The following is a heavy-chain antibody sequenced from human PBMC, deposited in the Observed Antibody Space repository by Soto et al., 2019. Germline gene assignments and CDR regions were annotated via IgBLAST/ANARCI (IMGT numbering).Heavy chain of an antibody. V-gene: IGHV4-31*03. CDR3: ARVASHKAGYYNYGMDV. CDR1: GGFISSGGHY. J-gene: IGHJ6*02. CDR2: IYYSGST. Sequence: SETLSLTCTVSGGFISSGGHYWSWIRQHPGKGLEWIGYIYYSGSTYFNPSLKSRVTISLDTSKNQFSLKLSSATAADTAVFYCARVASHKAGYYNYGMDVWGQGTTVTVS.